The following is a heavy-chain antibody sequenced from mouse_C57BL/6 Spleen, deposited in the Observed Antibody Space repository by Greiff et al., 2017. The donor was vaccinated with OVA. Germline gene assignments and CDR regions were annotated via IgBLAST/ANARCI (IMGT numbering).Heavy chain of an antibody. D-gene: IGHD1-1*01. CDR1: GYTFTSYW. CDR3: ARSSVIITTVVATGYYFDY. CDR2: IHPNSGST. V-gene: IGHV1-64*01. J-gene: IGHJ2*01. Sequence: QVQLQQPGAELVKPGASVKLSCKASGYTFTSYWMHWVKQRPGQGLEWIGMIHPNSGSTNYNEKFKSKATLTVDKSSSTAYMQLSSLTSEDSAVYYCARSSVIITTVVATGYYFDYWGQGTTLTVSS.